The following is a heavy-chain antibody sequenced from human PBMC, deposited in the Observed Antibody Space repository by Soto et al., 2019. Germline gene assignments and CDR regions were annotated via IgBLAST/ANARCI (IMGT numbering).Heavy chain of an antibody. Sequence: QITLKESGPTLVKPTQTLTLTCTFSGFSLSTSGVGVGWIRQPPGKALEWLALIYWDDDKRYSPSLKSRLTIHQDTSKNPVVLKKTNMGPVETGPYYCAPIITARFYYFGLDVWGQGTTVTVSS. J-gene: IGHJ6*02. V-gene: IGHV2-5*02. CDR3: APIITARFYYFGLDV. D-gene: IGHD3-10*01. CDR1: GFSLSTSGVG. CDR2: IYWDDDK.